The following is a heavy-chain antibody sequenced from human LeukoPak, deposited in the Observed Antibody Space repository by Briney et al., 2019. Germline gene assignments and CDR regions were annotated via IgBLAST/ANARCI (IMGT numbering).Heavy chain of an antibody. CDR3: ARMTYYYDSSGYSHFDY. CDR2: ISSSGGTI. J-gene: IGHJ4*02. Sequence: PGGSLRLSCAASGFTFSSYELNWVRQAPGKGLEWISYISSSGGTIYYADSVKGRFTISRDNAKNSLYLQMNSLRAGDTAVYYCARMTYYYDSSGYSHFDYWGQGTLVTVSS. V-gene: IGHV3-48*03. D-gene: IGHD3-22*01. CDR1: GFTFSSYE.